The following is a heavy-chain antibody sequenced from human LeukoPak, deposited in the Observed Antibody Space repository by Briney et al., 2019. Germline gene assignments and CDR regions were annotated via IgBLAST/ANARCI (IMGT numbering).Heavy chain of an antibody. J-gene: IGHJ5*02. V-gene: IGHV1-24*01. CDR2: FDPEDGET. CDR1: GYTLTELS. D-gene: IGHD6-19*01. Sequence: ASVKVSCKVSGYTLTELSMHWVRQAPGKGLEWMGGFDPEDGETIYAQKFQGRVTMTEDTSTDTAYMELSSLRSEDTAVYYCATANQWLARNWFDPWGQGTLVTVSS. CDR3: ATANQWLARNWFDP.